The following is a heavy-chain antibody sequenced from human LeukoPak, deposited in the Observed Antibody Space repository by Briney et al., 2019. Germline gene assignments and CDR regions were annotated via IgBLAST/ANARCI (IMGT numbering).Heavy chain of an antibody. CDR2: INPSGGST. CDR1: GYTFISYY. D-gene: IGHD1-26*01. CDR3: ARGWVSYTHDY. Sequence: ASVTVSCTASGYTFISYYMHWVRQAPGQGLEWMGIINPSGGSTSYAQKFQGRVTTTRDTSTSTVYVELSSLRSEDTAVYYCARGWVSYTHDYWGQGTLVTVSS. V-gene: IGHV1-46*01. J-gene: IGHJ4*02.